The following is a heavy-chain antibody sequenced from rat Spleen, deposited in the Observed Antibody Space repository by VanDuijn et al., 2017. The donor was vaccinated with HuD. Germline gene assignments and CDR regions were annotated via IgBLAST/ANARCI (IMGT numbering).Heavy chain of an antibody. J-gene: IGHJ1*01. Sequence: EVQLVESGGGLVQPGRSMKLSCATSGFTFSNYHMAWVRQAPTKGLEWVATLSYDGHTTYYRDSVKGRFTISRDIAKSSLYLQMDSLRSEDTATYYCTTNSYYWYFDFWGPGTMVTVSS. CDR1: GFTFSNYH. V-gene: IGHV5-20*01. CDR2: LSYDGHTT. CDR3: TTNSYYWYFDF.